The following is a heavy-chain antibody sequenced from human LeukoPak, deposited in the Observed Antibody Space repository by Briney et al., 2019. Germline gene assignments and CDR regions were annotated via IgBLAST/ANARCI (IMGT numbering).Heavy chain of an antibody. CDR2: MSAYNGNT. CDR1: VYTFTNYG. D-gene: IGHD4-17*01. J-gene: IGHJ4*02. Sequence: ASVTVSFKSSVYTFTNYGISWVRQAPGQGGEGMGWMSAYNGNTNYAKKHQGTVTMTTDTSTSTAYMELRSLRSDDTAVYYCARGLDCGDYPLLRWGQGTLVTVSS. V-gene: IGHV1-18*01. CDR3: ARGLDCGDYPLLR.